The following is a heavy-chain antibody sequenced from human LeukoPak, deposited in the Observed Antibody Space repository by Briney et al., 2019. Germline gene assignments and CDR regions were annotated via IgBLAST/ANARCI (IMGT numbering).Heavy chain of an antibody. CDR2: IYYSGST. Sequence: SSETLSLTCTVSGGSISSYYWSWIRQPPGKGLEWIGYIYYSGSTNYNPSLKSRVTISVDTSKNQFSLKLSSVTAADTAVYYCARSRDGYNWYYFDYWGQGTLVTVSS. V-gene: IGHV4-59*01. CDR1: GGSISSYY. J-gene: IGHJ4*02. CDR3: ARSRDGYNWYYFDY. D-gene: IGHD5-24*01.